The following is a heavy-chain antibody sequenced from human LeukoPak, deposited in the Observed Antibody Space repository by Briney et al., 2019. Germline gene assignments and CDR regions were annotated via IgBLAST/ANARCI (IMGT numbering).Heavy chain of an antibody. CDR3: ARGHYYYYSMDV. CDR1: GGSFSGYY. V-gene: IGHV4-34*01. J-gene: IGHJ6*02. CDR2: INHSGST. Sequence: SETLSLTCAVYGGSFSGYYWSWIRQPPGKGLEWIGEINHSGSTNYNPSLKSRVTISVDTSKNQFSLKLSSVTAADTAVYYCARGHYYYYSMDVWGQGTTVTVSS.